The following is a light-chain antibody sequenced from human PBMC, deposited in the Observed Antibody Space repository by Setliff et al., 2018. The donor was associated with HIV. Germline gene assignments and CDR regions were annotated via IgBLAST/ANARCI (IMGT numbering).Light chain of an antibody. J-gene: IGLJ2*01. V-gene: IGLV2-14*03. CDR1: TSDFSDYNY. CDR3: SSYTTGTAYAI. Sequence: QSVLTQPASVSASPGQSITISCTGTTSDFSDYNYVSWYQQHPGKAPKLIIYDVTYRPSGVSSRFSASKSGDTASLTISGLQTEDEADYFCSSYTTGTAYAIFGGGNQLPS. CDR2: DVT.